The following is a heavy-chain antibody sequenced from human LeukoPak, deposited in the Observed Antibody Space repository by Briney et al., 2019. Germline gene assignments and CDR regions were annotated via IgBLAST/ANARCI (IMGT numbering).Heavy chain of an antibody. V-gene: IGHV4-39*01. Sequence: TPETLSLTCTVSGGSISSSSYYWGWIRQPPGKGLEWIGSIYYSGSTYYNPSLKSQVTISVDTSKNQFSLKLSSVTAADTAVYYCARRVRHHSYYYYGMDVWCQGTTVTVSS. J-gene: IGHJ6*02. D-gene: IGHD4-23*01. CDR3: ARRVRHHSYYYYGMDV. CDR1: GGSISSSSYY. CDR2: IYYSGST.